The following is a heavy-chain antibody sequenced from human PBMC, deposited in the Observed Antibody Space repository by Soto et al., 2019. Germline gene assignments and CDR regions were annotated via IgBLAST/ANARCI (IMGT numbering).Heavy chain of an antibody. CDR1: GYTFTSYG. D-gene: IGHD1-26*01. Sequence: GASVKVSCKASGYTFTSYGISWVRQAPGQGLEWMGWISAYNGNTNYAQKLQGRVTMTTDTSTSTAYMELRSLRSDDTAVYYCARDKDRLQLGGNYYYMLDVWGQGTTVTVS. CDR3: ARDKDRLQLGGNYYYMLDV. J-gene: IGHJ6*02. CDR2: ISAYNGNT. V-gene: IGHV1-18*01.